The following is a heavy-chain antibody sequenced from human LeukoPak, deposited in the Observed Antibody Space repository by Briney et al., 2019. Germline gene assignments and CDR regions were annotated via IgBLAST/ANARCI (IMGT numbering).Heavy chain of an antibody. CDR2: ISGSGGST. Sequence: PGGSLRLSCAASGFTFSSYGMSWVRQAPGKGLEWVSAISGSGGSTYYADSVKGRFTISRDNSKNTLYLQMNSLRAEDTAVYYCAKEEFRRQLPLYYFDYWGQGTLVTVSS. CDR3: AKEEFRRQLPLYYFDY. D-gene: IGHD2-2*01. J-gene: IGHJ4*02. V-gene: IGHV3-23*01. CDR1: GFTFSSYG.